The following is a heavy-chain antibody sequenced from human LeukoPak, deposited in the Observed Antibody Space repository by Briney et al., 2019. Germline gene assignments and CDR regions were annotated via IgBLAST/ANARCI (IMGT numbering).Heavy chain of an antibody. CDR2: IYYSGST. V-gene: IGHV4-39*01. D-gene: IGHD4-17*01. CDR3: ARRSDYGDYNYYYYMDV. CDR1: GGSISSSSYY. J-gene: IGHJ6*03. Sequence: PSETLSLTCTVSGGSISSSSYYWGWIRQPPGKGLEWIGNIYYSGSTYYNPSLKSRVTISVDTSKNQFSLKLSSVTAADTAVYYCARRSDYGDYNYYYYMDVWGKGTTVTVSS.